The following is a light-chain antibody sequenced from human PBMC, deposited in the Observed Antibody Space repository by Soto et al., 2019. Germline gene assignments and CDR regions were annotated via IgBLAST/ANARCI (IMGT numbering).Light chain of an antibody. V-gene: IGKV1-5*01. Sequence: DIQMTQSPSTLSASVGERITITCRASQSINIWLAWYQQTPGKAPKILIFDASRLVTGVPSRFSGSGSGTEFTLTISSLQSDDFATYYCQQYNGYSTWTFGQGTRVEIK. CDR1: QSINIW. CDR3: QQYNGYSTWT. CDR2: DAS. J-gene: IGKJ1*01.